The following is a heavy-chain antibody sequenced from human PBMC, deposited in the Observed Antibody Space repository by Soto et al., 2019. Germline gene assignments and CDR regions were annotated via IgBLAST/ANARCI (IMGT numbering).Heavy chain of an antibody. Sequence: ASETLSLTCAVYGGSFSGYYRSWVRQPPGKGLEWIGEIFHSGSTNYNPSLKTRVTISVDKSKNQFSLKLSSVTAADTAVYYCARVYSGSYSDYWGQGTLVTVSS. CDR2: IFHSGST. CDR3: ARVYSGSYSDY. J-gene: IGHJ4*02. CDR1: GGSFSGYY. D-gene: IGHD1-26*01. V-gene: IGHV4-34*12.